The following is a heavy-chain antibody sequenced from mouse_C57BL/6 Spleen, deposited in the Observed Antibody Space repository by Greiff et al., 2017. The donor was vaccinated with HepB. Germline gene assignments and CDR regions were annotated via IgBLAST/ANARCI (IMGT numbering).Heavy chain of an antibody. V-gene: IGHV3-6*01. CDR3: ARDSSYGNYGGYYFDY. CDR2: ISYDGSN. CDR1: GYSITSGYY. Sequence: EVKVEESGPGLVKPSQSLSLTCSVTGYSITSGYYWNWIRQFPGNKLEWMGYISYDGSNNYNPSLKNRISITRDTSKNQFFLKLNSVTTEDTATYYCARDSSYGNYGGYYFDYWGQGTTLTVSS. J-gene: IGHJ2*01. D-gene: IGHD2-10*01.